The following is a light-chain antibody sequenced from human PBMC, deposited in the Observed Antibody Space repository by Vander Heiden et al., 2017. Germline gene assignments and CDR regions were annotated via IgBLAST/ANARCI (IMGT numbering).Light chain of an antibody. Sequence: EIVLTQSPGTLSLSPGERATLSCRTSQTISIRYLSWYQHRPGQTPRLLIYGASNRSTGIPDRFSGSGSGTDFTLTISRLEPEDFAVYYCQHFGSFTGWTFGQGTKVEIK. CDR3: QHFGSFTGWT. J-gene: IGKJ1*01. CDR2: GAS. CDR1: QTISIRY. V-gene: IGKV3-20*01.